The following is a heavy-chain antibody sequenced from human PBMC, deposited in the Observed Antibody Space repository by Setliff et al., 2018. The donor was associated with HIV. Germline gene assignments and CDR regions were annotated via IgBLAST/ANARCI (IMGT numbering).Heavy chain of an antibody. CDR1: GYSFTTYW. CDR2: IYPGDSTA. J-gene: IGHJ3*02. CDR3: ARFWNSGSYRDAFDI. V-gene: IGHV5-51*01. D-gene: IGHD1-26*01. Sequence: GESLKISCKGSGYSFTTYWIGWVRQMPGKGLEWMGIIYPGDSTAKYSPSFQGQVTLSVDKSINTVYLQWSSLKASDSAMYYCARFWNSGSYRDAFDIWGQGTMVTVSS.